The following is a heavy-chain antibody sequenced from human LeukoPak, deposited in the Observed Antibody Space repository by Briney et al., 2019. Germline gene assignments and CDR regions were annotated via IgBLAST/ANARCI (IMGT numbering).Heavy chain of an antibody. CDR1: GYTFSGHY. Sequence: ASVKVSFKASGYTFSGHYMHWVQQAPGQGLEWVGWINPNTGGTNYAQKFQGGVTMTRDTSISTVYMELRRLRSDDTAVYYCARDMYDFLSAAYYFDYWGQGTLVTVSS. CDR2: INPNTGGT. J-gene: IGHJ4*02. D-gene: IGHD3-3*01. V-gene: IGHV1-2*02. CDR3: ARDMYDFLSAAYYFDY.